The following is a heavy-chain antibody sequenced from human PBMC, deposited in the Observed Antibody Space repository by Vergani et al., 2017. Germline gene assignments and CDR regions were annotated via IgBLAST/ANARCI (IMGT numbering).Heavy chain of an antibody. CDR2: IHYSENT. D-gene: IGHD2-15*01. Sequence: QVQLQESGPGLVKSSETLSLTCSVSFDSIRNLYCNWIRQPPRKGLEWIGSIHYSENTNYNPSLKTRVTISVDTSKNQFSLTLTSVTAADTAVYYCASDTHCGQRADRWGQGILVTVTS. CDR1: FDSIRNLY. CDR3: ASDTHCGQRADR. V-gene: IGHV4-59*11. J-gene: IGHJ5*02.